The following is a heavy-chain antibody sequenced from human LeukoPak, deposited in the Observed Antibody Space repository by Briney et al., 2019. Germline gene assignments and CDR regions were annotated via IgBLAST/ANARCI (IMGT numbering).Heavy chain of an antibody. CDR1: GFTFSGYE. CDR2: ISTSGSTI. Sequence: GGSLRLSCAASGFTFSGYEMNWVRQAPGKGLEWVSYISTSGSTIYYADSVKGRFTISRDNAKNSLYLQMNSLRAGDTAVYYCARDPSGSYFDYWGQGTLVTVSS. CDR3: ARDPSGSYFDY. V-gene: IGHV3-48*03. J-gene: IGHJ4*02. D-gene: IGHD2-15*01.